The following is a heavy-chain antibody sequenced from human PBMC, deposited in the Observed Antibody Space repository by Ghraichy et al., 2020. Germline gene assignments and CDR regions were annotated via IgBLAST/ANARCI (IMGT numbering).Heavy chain of an antibody. CDR2: IYYSGST. J-gene: IGHJ5*02. CDR1: AGSISSISYY. CDR3: ARNEHDYSNYFPWFAP. Sequence: SETLSLTCTVSAGSISSISYYWGWIRQPPGKGLEWIGSIYYSGSTYYNPSLKSRVTISVDRSKNQFSLKLNSVTAADTAVYYCARNEHDYSNYFPWFAPWGQGTLVTVSS. D-gene: IGHD4-11*01. V-gene: IGHV4-39*07.